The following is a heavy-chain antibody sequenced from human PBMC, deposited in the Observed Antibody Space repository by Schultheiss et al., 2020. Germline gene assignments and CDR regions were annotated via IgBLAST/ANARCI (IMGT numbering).Heavy chain of an antibody. J-gene: IGHJ6*02. CDR3: ARRSGGSGSLLLRGDYYYGMDV. CDR1: GYTFTSYG. V-gene: IGHV1-18*01. Sequence: ASVKVSCKASGYTFTSYGISWVRQAPGQGLEWMGWISAYNGNTNYAQKLQGRVTMTTDTSTSTAYMELRSLRSDDTAVYYCARRSGGSGSLLLRGDYYYGMDVWGQGTTVTVSS. D-gene: IGHD1-26*01. CDR2: ISAYNGNT.